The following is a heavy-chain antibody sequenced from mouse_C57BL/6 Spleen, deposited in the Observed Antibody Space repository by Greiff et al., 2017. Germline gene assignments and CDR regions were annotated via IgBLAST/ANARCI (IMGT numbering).Heavy chain of an antibody. CDR2: IHPNSGST. CDR1: GYTFTSYW. V-gene: IGHV1-64*01. CDR3: AKGDAMDY. J-gene: IGHJ4*01. Sequence: QVQLQQPWAELVKPGASVKLSCKASGYTFTSYWMHWVQQRPGQGLEWIGMIHPNSGSTNYTEKFKSKATLTVDKSSSTAYMQLSRLTCEDSAVYYSAKGDAMDYWGQGTSLTVSS.